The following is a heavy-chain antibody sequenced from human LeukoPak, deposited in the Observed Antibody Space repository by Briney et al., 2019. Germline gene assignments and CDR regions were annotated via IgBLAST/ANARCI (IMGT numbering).Heavy chain of an antibody. V-gene: IGHV1-69*01. Sequence: SVKVSCKASGGTFSSYAISWVRQAPGQGLEWMGGIIPIFGTANYAQKFQGRVTITADESTSTAYMELSSLRSEDKAVYYCARGMGSSGGIGGGGLYYYYYMDVWGKGTTVTVSS. D-gene: IGHD6-19*01. J-gene: IGHJ6*03. CDR3: ARGMGSSGGIGGGGLYYYYYMDV. CDR2: IIPIFGTA. CDR1: GGTFSSYA.